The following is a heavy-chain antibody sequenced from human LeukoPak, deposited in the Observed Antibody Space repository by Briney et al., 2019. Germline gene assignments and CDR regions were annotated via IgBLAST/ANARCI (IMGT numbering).Heavy chain of an antibody. J-gene: IGHJ4*02. CDR1: GYTFTSYY. Sequence: ASVKVSCKASGYTFTSYYMHRVRQAPGQGLEWMGIINPSDGSTSYAQNFQGRITMTRDTSTSTVYMELSSLRSEDTAVYYCARSIPPAAYYFDYWGQGTLVTVSS. CDR2: INPSDGST. V-gene: IGHV1-46*01. D-gene: IGHD6-13*01. CDR3: ARSIPPAAYYFDY.